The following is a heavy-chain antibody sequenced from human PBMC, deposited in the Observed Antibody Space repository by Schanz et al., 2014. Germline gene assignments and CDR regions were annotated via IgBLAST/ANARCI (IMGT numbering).Heavy chain of an antibody. CDR1: GFTFSSYS. Sequence: EVQLVESGGGLVKPGGSLRLSCAASGFTFSSYSMNWVRQAPGKGLEWVSSISTTSSYIYYTDSVKGRFTISRDNAKNSLYLQMNSLRAEDAAVYYCASTYRSGLSIDYWGQGTLVTVSS. V-gene: IGHV3-21*01. CDR3: ASTYRSGLSIDY. J-gene: IGHJ4*02. D-gene: IGHD6-19*01. CDR2: ISTTSSYI.